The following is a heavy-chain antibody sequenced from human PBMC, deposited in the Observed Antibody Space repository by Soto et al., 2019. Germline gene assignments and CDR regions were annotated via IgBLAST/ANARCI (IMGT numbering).Heavy chain of an antibody. J-gene: IGHJ5*02. CDR2: IYWNDDK. CDR3: AHRGYGDYPRDNWFDP. CDR1: GFSLTTGGLG. V-gene: IGHV2-5*01. Sequence: GPTLVNPTQTLTLTCTFSGFSLTTGGLGVGWLRQPPGRALEWLALIYWNDDKRYNPSLKSRLTITKDTSKNQVVLTMTNMDPVDTATYYCAHRGYGDYPRDNWFDPWGQGTLVTVSS. D-gene: IGHD4-17*01.